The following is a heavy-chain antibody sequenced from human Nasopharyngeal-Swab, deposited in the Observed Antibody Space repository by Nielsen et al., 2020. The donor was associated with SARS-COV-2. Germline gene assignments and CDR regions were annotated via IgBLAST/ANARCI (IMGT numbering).Heavy chain of an antibody. D-gene: IGHD3-22*01. J-gene: IGHJ3*02. CDR2: IKQDGSEK. CDR1: GFTFSNYW. Sequence: GGSLRLSCAASGFTFSNYWMSWVRQAPGKGLEWVANIKQDGSEKYYVDSVKGRFTISRDNAKNSLYLQMNSLRAEDTAVYYCARGAYYDSRGAFDIWGQGTMVTVSS. V-gene: IGHV3-7*01. CDR3: ARGAYYDSRGAFDI.